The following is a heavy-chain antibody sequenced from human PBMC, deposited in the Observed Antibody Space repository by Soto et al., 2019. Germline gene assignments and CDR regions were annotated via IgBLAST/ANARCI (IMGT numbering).Heavy chain of an antibody. Sequence: GGSLRLSCAASGFTFSDYYMSWIRQAPGKGLEWVSYISSSGSTIYYADSVKGRFTISRDNAKNSLYLQMNSLRAEDTAVYYCARFRTRGAEYFQHWGQGTLVTVSS. CDR3: ARFRTRGAEYFQH. CDR1: GFTFSDYY. D-gene: IGHD2-2*01. J-gene: IGHJ1*01. CDR2: ISSSGSTI. V-gene: IGHV3-11*01.